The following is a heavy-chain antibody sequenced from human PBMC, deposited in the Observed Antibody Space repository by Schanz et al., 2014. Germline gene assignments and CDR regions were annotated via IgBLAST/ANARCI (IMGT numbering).Heavy chain of an antibody. Sequence: QVQVVQSGAEAKKPGASVKVSCKASGYTFTDYGVIWVRQAPGQGLEWMGWISTSNGNTNYIQKLQGRVTMTTDTSTSTAYMELRSLRSDDTGVYYCASSGAGYSSSWDFDYWGQGTLVTVSS. D-gene: IGHD6-13*01. CDR2: ISTSNGNT. CDR1: GYTFTDYG. J-gene: IGHJ4*02. CDR3: ASSGAGYSSSWDFDY. V-gene: IGHV1-18*01.